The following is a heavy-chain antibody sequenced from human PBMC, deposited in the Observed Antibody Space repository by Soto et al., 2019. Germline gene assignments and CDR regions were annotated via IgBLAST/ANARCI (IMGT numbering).Heavy chain of an antibody. CDR2: INHSEST. CDR1: GGSFSGYY. V-gene: IGHV4-34*01. D-gene: IGHD2-2*01. J-gene: IGHJ4*02. Sequence: SETLSLTCAVYGGSFSGYYWSWIRQPPGKGLEWIGEINHSESTNYNPSLKGRITIAVEKSKNQFSLKLGSMTAADTALYYWARVTPNSIVVVPAAHGGLDYWGQGTLVTVSS. CDR3: ARVTPNSIVVVPAAHGGLDY.